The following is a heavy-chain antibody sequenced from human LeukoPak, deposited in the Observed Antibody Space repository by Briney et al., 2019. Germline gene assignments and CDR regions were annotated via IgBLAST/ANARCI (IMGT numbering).Heavy chain of an antibody. D-gene: IGHD3-9*01. V-gene: IGHV4-38-2*02. CDR2: VYHSGST. J-gene: IGHJ5*02. CDR3: ARVPGVYYDTLTGYGSGWFDP. CDR1: GYSISSGYY. Sequence: TSETLSLICTVSGYSISSGYYWGWVRQSPGRGLEWIGTVYHSGSTYYNPSLRSRVSISVDTSKNRFSLNLRSVIAADTAVYYCARVPGVYYDTLTGYGSGWFDPWGQGTLVTVPS.